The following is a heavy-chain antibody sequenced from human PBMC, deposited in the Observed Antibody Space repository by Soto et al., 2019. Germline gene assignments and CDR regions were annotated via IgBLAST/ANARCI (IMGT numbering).Heavy chain of an antibody. CDR3: AKDIGRSGRRGIFDYYYYYGMDV. Sequence: EVQLVESGGGLVQPGRSLRLSCAASGFTFDDYAMHWVRQAPGKGLEWVSGISWNSGSIGYADSVKGRFTISRDNAKNSLYLKMNCLRAGDTALYYCAKDIGRSGRRGIFDYYYYYGMDVWGQGTTVTVSS. D-gene: IGHD1-26*01. CDR2: ISWNSGSI. J-gene: IGHJ6*02. V-gene: IGHV3-9*01. CDR1: GFTFDDYA.